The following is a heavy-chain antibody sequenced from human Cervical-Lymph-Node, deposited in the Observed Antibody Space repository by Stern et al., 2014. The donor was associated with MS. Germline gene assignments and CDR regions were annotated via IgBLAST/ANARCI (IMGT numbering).Heavy chain of an antibody. CDR1: GFTFDDCA. CDR2: ISWNSNNI. V-gene: IGHV3-9*01. Sequence: QLVESGGGSVQPGRSLRLSCAASGFTFDDCAMHWVRQAPGKGLEWVSGISWNSNNIGYADSVRGRFTISRDKAKNSLYLQMNGLRPEDTALYYCAKDISERHYYFDSWGEGTLVTVSS. CDR3: AKDISERHYYFDS. J-gene: IGHJ4*02. D-gene: IGHD3-16*02.